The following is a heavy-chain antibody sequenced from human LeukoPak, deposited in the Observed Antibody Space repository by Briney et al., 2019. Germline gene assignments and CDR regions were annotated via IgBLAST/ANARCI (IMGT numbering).Heavy chain of an antibody. CDR3: ARGITMVRDYDY. CDR1: LYTFTGYY. J-gene: IGHJ4*02. D-gene: IGHD3-10*01. Sequence: VASVNVSCTASLYTFTGYYMHWVRQAPGPRLEWMGGINPNSGGTNYAQKFQGRVTMNRDTSISTAYMELSRLAADDTAVYYCARGITMVRDYDYWGQGTLVTASS. V-gene: IGHV1-2*02. CDR2: INPNSGGT.